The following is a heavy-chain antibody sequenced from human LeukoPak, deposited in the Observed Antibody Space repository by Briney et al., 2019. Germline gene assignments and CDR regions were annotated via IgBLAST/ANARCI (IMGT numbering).Heavy chain of an antibody. CDR1: GYTFTSYG. D-gene: IGHD3-10*01. V-gene: IGHV1-18*01. J-gene: IGHJ5*02. CDR2: ISAYNGNT. Sequence: ASVKVSCKASGYTFTSYGISWVRQAPGQGLEWMGWISAYNGNTNCAQKLQGRVTMTTDTSTSTAYMELRSLRSDDTAVYYCARDQPAMVRGVIRNWFDPWGQGTLVTVSS. CDR3: ARDQPAMVRGVIRNWFDP.